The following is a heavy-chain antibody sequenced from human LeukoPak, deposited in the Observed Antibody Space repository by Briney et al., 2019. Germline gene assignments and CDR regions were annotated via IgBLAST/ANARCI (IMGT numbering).Heavy chain of an antibody. CDR2: IYYSGST. V-gene: IGHV4-30-4*08. J-gene: IGHJ4*02. Sequence: SETLSLTCTVSGGSISSGDYYWSWIRQPPGKGLEWIGYIYYSGSTYYNPSLKSRVTISVDTSKNQFSLKLTSVTAADTAVYYCAVEGSSSNYWGQGALVTVSS. CDR3: AVEGSSSNY. D-gene: IGHD2-15*01. CDR1: GGSISSGDYY.